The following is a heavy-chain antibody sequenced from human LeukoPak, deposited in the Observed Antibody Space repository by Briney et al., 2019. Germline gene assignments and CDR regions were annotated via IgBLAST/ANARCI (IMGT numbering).Heavy chain of an antibody. CDR3: AKGGLPAYYYYYMDV. CDR1: GFTFDDYA. J-gene: IGHJ6*03. V-gene: IGHV3-43D*03. CDR2: ISWDGGST. Sequence: GGSLRLSCAASGFTFDDYAMNWVRQAPGKGLEWVSLISWDGGSTYYADSVKGRFTISRDNSKHSLYLQMNSLRAEDTALYYCAKGGLPAYYYYYMDVWGKGTTVTVSS. D-gene: IGHD2-2*01.